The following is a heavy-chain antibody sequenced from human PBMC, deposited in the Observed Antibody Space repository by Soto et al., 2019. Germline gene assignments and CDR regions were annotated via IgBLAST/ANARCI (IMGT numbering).Heavy chain of an antibody. CDR2: ISSSSSNI. V-gene: IGHV3-48*01. CDR3: ARAYYSYYMDV. CDR1: GFTFSSYG. J-gene: IGHJ6*03. Sequence: GGSLRLSCAASGFTFSSYGMHWVRQAPGKGLEWVSYISSSSSNIYYADSVKGRFTISRDNAKNSLYLQMNSLRAEDTAVYYCARAYYSYYMDVWGKGTTVTVSS.